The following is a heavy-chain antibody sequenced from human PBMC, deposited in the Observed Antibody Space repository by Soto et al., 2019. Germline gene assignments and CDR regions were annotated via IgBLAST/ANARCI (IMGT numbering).Heavy chain of an antibody. D-gene: IGHD3-3*01. CDR3: ARDRHPLRDTIFGVARGGFDP. CDR2: INHSGST. V-gene: IGHV4-34*01. Sequence: SETLSLTCAVYGGSFSGYYWSWIRQPPGKGLEWIGEINHSGSTNYNPSLKSRVTISVDTSKNQFSLKLSSVTAADTAVYYCARDRHPLRDTIFGVARGGFDPWGQGTLVTVS. CDR1: GGSFSGYY. J-gene: IGHJ5*02.